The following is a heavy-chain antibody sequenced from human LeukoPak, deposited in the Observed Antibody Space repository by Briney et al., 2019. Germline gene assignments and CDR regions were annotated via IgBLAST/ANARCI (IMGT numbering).Heavy chain of an antibody. CDR1: GFTFSTYN. CDR3: ASAPNYAYFDS. V-gene: IGHV3-48*04. J-gene: IGHJ4*02. D-gene: IGHD1-7*01. Sequence: GGSLRLSCAASGFTFSTYNMNWVRQAPGKGLEWVSYISYSGTIYYADSVKGRFTISRDNAKNSLFLQMNSLRAEDTAVYYCASAPNYAYFDSWGQGTLVTVSS. CDR2: ISYSGTI.